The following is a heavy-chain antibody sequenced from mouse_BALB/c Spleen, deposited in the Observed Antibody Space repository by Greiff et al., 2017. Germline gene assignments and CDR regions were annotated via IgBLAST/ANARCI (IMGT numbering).Heavy chain of an antibody. CDR2: ISYSGST. CDR3: ARSGTEVKAWFAY. V-gene: IGHV3-8*02. J-gene: IGHJ3*01. Sequence: DVQLQESGPSLVKPSQTLSLTCSVTGDSITSGYWNWVRKFPGNKLEYMGYISYSGSTYYNPSLKSRIPITRDTSKNQYYLQLNSVTTEDTATYCCARSGTEVKAWFAYWGQGTLVTVSA. CDR1: GDSITSGY. D-gene: IGHD3-3*01.